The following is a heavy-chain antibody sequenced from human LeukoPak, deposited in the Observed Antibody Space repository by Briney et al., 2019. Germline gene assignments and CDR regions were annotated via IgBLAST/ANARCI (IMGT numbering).Heavy chain of an antibody. Sequence: GGSLRLSCAASGFTFSSYAMHWVRQAPGKGLEWVAVISYDGSNKYYADSVKGRFTISRDNSKNTLYLQMNSLRAEDTAVYYCARDGRRRRSWFGELSIGYYFDYWGQGTLVTVSS. CDR2: ISYDGSNK. CDR3: ARDGRRRRSWFGELSIGYYFDY. J-gene: IGHJ4*02. D-gene: IGHD3-10*01. V-gene: IGHV3-30*04. CDR1: GFTFSSYA.